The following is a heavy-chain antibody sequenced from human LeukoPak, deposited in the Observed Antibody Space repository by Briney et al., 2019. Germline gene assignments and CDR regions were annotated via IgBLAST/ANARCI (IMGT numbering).Heavy chain of an antibody. V-gene: IGHV4-59*01. J-gene: IGHJ4*02. D-gene: IGHD1-26*01. Sequence: SETLSLTCTVSGGPISSYYWSWIRQPPGKGLEWIGVIYYTGSTNYNPSLKSRVIISVDRSKNQFSLKLSSVTAADTAVYYCARGIVVDFDYWGQGTLVTVSS. CDR3: ARGIVVDFDY. CDR1: GGPISSYY. CDR2: IYYTGST.